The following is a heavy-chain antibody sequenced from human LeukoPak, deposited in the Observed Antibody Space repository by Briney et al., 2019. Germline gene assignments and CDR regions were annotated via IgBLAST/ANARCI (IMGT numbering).Heavy chain of an antibody. CDR3: ARATGTKVPPGY. Sequence: PSETLSLTCAVYGGSFSGYYWSWIRQPPGKGLEWIGEINHSGRNNYNPSLKSRVTISVDTPKNQFSLKLSSVTAADTAVYYCARATGTKVPPGYWGQGTLVTVSS. J-gene: IGHJ4*02. V-gene: IGHV4-34*01. CDR2: INHSGRN. CDR1: GGSFSGYY. D-gene: IGHD1-7*01.